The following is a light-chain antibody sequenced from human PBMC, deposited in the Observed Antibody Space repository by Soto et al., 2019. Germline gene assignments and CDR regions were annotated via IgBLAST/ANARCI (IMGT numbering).Light chain of an antibody. V-gene: IGLV2-14*01. CDR2: EVS. J-gene: IGLJ3*02. CDR1: SSDVGGYDY. Sequence: QSALTQPTSVAGSPGQSITISCTGTSSDVGGYDYVSWYQQHPNRAPKLLIYEVSSRPSGVSNRFSGSKSGNTASLTISGLQAEDEADYYCSSYTTSSTLVFGGGTQLTVL. CDR3: SSYTTSSTLV.